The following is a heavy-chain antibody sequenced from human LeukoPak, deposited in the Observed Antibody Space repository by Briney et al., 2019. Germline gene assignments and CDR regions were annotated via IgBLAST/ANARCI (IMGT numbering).Heavy chain of an antibody. CDR3: AMAGYYYDSSGYGSTY. CDR2: ISAYNGNT. Sequence: ASVKVSCKASGYTFTSYGISWVRQAPGQGLEWMGWISAYNGNTNYAQKLQGRVTMTTDTSTSTAYMELRSLRSDDTAVYCCAMAGYYYDSSGYGSTYWGQGTLVTVSS. V-gene: IGHV1-18*01. D-gene: IGHD3-22*01. CDR1: GYTFTSYG. J-gene: IGHJ4*02.